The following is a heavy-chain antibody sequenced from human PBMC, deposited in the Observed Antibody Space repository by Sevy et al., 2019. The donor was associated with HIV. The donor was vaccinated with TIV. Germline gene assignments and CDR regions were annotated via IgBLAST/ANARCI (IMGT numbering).Heavy chain of an antibody. CDR2: IYYSGNT. V-gene: IGHV4-59*01. D-gene: IGHD1-1*01. J-gene: IGHJ4*02. CDR3: ARGGPNXQQLDHFDY. Sequence: SETLSLTCTVSGGSINTYYWNWIRQPPGKGLEWIGYIYYSGNTNYNPSLTSRVSMSVDTSKNHFSLKLGSVTAADTAMYYCARGGPNXQQLDHFDYWGQGTLVTVSS. CDR1: GGSINTYY.